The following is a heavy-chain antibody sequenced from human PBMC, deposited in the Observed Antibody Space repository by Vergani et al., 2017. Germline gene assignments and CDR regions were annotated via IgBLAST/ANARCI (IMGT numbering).Heavy chain of an antibody. Sequence: EVQLVETGGGLIQPGGSLRLSCAASGFTVSSNYMSWVRQAPGKGLEWVSVIYSGGSTYYADSVKGRFTISRDNSKNTLYLQMNSLRAEDTAVYYCANESGEHNYYDSSGYYNYWGQGTLVTVSS. CDR1: GFTVSSNY. J-gene: IGHJ4*02. CDR3: ANESGEHNYYDSSGYYNY. D-gene: IGHD3-22*01. CDR2: IYSGGST. V-gene: IGHV3-53*02.